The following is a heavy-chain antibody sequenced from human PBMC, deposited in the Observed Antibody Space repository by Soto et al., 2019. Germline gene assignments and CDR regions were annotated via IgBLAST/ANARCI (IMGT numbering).Heavy chain of an antibody. V-gene: IGHV1-69*01. J-gene: IGHJ5*02. CDR3: AMGLYCSGGSCYGWFDP. CDR1: GGTFSSYA. Sequence: QVQLVQSGAEVKKPGSSVKVSCKASGGTFSSYAISWVRQAPGQGLEWMGGIIPIFGTANYAQKFQGRVTIIADESTSTAYMELSSLRSEDTAVYYCAMGLYCSGGSCYGWFDPWGQGTLVTVSS. D-gene: IGHD2-15*01. CDR2: IIPIFGTA.